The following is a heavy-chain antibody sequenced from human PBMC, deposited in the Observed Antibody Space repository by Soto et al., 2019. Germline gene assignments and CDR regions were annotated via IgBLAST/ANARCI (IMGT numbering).Heavy chain of an antibody. CDR3: ARGIYSGTYAALDC. Sequence: PRLSCAASGFTFSSYAMHWVLQAPGKGLEWVAVISYDGSNTYYADSVKGRFTISRDNSKNTLYLQMNSLRAEDTAVYYCARGIYSGTYAALDCWGQGTLVTVSS. CDR1: GFTFSSYA. CDR2: ISYDGSNT. J-gene: IGHJ4*02. V-gene: IGHV3-30-3*01. D-gene: IGHD1-26*01.